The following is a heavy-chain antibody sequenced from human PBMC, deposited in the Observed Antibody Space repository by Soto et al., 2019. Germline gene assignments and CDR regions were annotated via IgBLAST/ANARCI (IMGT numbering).Heavy chain of an antibody. V-gene: IGHV3-23*01. CDR1: GFTLSMSA. CDR2: ISDSGDRT. CDR3: AKDRGIIVKAGDAFDV. J-gene: IGHJ3*01. Sequence: EVQLMESGGGLVQPGGSLRLSCASSGFTLSMSAVNWVRQATGKCLEWVSDISDSGDRTYYADSVKGRFTISRDRSKNTVSLQMDSLRAEDTAVYYCAKDRGIIVKAGDAFDVGAQGTKVTVSS. D-gene: IGHD3-16*02.